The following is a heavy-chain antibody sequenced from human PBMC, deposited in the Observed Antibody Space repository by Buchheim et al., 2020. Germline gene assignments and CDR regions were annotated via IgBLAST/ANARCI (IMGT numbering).Heavy chain of an antibody. CDR1: GYSFTNYW. CDR3: ARRPTRGTSGCYSFDY. Sequence: EVQLVQSGAEVRKPGESLKISCQGSGYSFTNYWIGWVRQMPGKGLEWMGIIYPGDSDTRKSPSFQGQVTISVDKSTNTVYLQWNSLETSDTAIYYCARRPTRGTSGCYSFDYWGQGTL. CDR2: IYPGDSDT. V-gene: IGHV5-51*01. J-gene: IGHJ4*02. D-gene: IGHD2-21*02.